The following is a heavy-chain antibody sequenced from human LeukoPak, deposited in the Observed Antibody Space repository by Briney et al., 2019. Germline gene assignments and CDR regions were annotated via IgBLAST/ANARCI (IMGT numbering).Heavy chain of an antibody. CDR3: ARDSSGVSGAFDI. CDR1: GFAFNTYS. J-gene: IGHJ3*02. CDR2: ISSSSSYI. V-gene: IGHV3-21*01. Sequence: AGESLRLSCAASGFAFNTYSMNWVRQAPGKGLEWVSSISSSSSYIYYADSVKGRFTISRDNAKNSLYLQMNSLRAEDTAVYYCARDSSGVSGAFDIWGQGTMVTVSS. D-gene: IGHD3-22*01.